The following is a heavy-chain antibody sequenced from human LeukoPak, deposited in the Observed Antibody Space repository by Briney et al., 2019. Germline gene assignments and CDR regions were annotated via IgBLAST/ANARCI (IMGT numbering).Heavy chain of an antibody. V-gene: IGHV1-69*13. Sequence: GASVKVSCKASGGTFSSHAISWVRQAPGQGLEWMGGIIPIFGTANYAQKFQGRVTITADESTSTAYMELSSLRSEDTAVCYCARVPTVVGNHYFDYWGQGTLVTVSS. CDR3: ARVPTVVGNHYFDY. CDR1: GGTFSSHA. D-gene: IGHD4-23*01. J-gene: IGHJ4*02. CDR2: IIPIFGTA.